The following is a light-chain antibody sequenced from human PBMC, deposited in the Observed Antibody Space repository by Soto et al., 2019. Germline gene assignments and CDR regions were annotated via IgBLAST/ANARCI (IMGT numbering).Light chain of an antibody. Sequence: DIQMTQSPSSLSASVGDRVTITCRASQSIFNYLNWYQQKPGKAPKLLIYAASSLQSGVPSRFSGSGPGTDFTLTISSLQPEDFATYYCQQSYSTPTFGQGTKLESK. V-gene: IGKV1-39*01. CDR2: AAS. CDR1: QSIFNY. J-gene: IGKJ2*01. CDR3: QQSYSTPT.